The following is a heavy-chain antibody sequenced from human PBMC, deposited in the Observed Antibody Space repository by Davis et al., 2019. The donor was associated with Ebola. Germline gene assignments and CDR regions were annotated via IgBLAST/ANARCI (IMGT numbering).Heavy chain of an antibody. CDR3: AKDILSGGDYGVWVDY. CDR1: GFTFDDYA. D-gene: IGHD4-17*01. V-gene: IGHV3-9*01. J-gene: IGHJ4*02. CDR2: ISWNSGSI. Sequence: PGGSLRLSCAASGFTFDDYAMHWVRQAPGKGLEWVSGISWNSGSIGYADSVKGRFTISRDNAKNSLYLQMNSLRAEDTALYYCAKDILSGGDYGVWVDYWGQGTLVTVSS.